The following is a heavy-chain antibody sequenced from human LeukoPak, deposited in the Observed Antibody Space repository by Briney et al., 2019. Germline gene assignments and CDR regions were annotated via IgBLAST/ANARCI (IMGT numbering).Heavy chain of an antibody. D-gene: IGHD4-23*01. J-gene: IGHJ4*02. V-gene: IGHV4-59*01. Sequence: SETLSLTCTVSGGTISTYYWSWIRQPPGKGLEWIGYIYYSGSTNYNPSPKSRVTISVDTSKNQFSLKVSSVTAADTAVYYCARVSVVTADFDYWGQGTLVTVSS. CDR1: GGTISTYY. CDR2: IYYSGST. CDR3: ARVSVVTADFDY.